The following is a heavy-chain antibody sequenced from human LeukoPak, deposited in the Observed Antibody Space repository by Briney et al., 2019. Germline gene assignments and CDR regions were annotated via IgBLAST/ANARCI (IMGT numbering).Heavy chain of an antibody. Sequence: ASVKVSCKASGYTFTSYAMHWVRQAPGQRLEWMGWINAGNGNTKYSQKFQGRVTITRDTSASIAYMELSSLRSEDTAVYYCARVASYLAVAGTTIDYWGQGTLVTVSS. CDR3: ARVASYLAVAGTTIDY. CDR2: INAGNGNT. J-gene: IGHJ4*02. V-gene: IGHV1-3*01. CDR1: GYTFTSYA. D-gene: IGHD6-19*01.